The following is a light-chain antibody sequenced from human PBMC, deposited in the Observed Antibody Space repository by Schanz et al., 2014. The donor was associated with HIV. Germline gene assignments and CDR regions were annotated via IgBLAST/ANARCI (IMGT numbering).Light chain of an antibody. CDR3: SSYTGSSSVI. CDR2: DVT. Sequence: QSALTQPASVSGSPGPSITISCTGTSSDVGGYDFVSWDQQHPGKAPKIMIYDVTNRPSGVSNRFSGSKSGNTASLTISGLQAEDEADYYCSSYTGSSSVIFGGGTKLTVL. CDR1: SSDVGGYDF. V-gene: IGLV2-14*03. J-gene: IGLJ2*01.